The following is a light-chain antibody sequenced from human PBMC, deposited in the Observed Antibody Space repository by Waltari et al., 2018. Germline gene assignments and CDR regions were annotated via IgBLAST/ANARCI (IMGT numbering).Light chain of an antibody. J-gene: IGKJ1*01. Sequence: DIQMTQSPLSLSASVGDRVTVTCRASQSVSPPLNWYQPKPGKAPELLVYSASFLETGVPSRFSAGGSGTDFNFTITAVQPEDFATYYCKETYTPPWTFGPGTRLEIK. V-gene: IGKV1-39*01. CDR2: SAS. CDR3: KETYTPPWT. CDR1: QSVSPP.